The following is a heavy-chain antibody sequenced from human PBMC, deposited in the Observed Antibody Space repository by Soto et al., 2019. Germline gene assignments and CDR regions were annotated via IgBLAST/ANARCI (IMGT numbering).Heavy chain of an antibody. V-gene: IGHV3-30*03. Sequence: QVQLVESGGGVVQPGRSLRLSCAASGFTFSNYDMHWVRQAPGKGLEWVAVISFDGSNKYYADSVKGRFTISRDNSKNTLYLQMNSLRAEDTAVYYCARSNDVRSFPYFDHWGRGTLITVSS. CDR2: ISFDGSNK. D-gene: IGHD1-1*01. CDR3: ARSNDVRSFPYFDH. CDR1: GFTFSNYD. J-gene: IGHJ4*02.